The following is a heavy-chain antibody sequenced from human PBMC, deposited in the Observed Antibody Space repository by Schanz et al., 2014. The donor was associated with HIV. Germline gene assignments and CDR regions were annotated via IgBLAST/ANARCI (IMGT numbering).Heavy chain of an antibody. J-gene: IGHJ4*02. CDR3: AKGVSVAGSSYYFDY. CDR1: GFTFGNYA. V-gene: IGHV3-9*01. CDR2: ISWSSGNI. D-gene: IGHD6-19*01. Sequence: EVQLVESGGGLVQPGRSLRLSYAGSGFTFGNYAMHWVRQAPGKGLEWVSGISWSSGNIGYADSVKGRFTISRDNAKNSLYLQMNSLRREDTAFYYCAKGVSVAGSSYYFDYWGQGALVTVSS.